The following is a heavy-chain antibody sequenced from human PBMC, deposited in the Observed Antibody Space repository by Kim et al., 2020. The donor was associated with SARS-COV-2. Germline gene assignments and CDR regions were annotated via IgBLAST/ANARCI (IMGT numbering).Heavy chain of an antibody. CDR3: ARTLYYYDSSGKNTGTGYYYYGMDV. Sequence: SGPTLVNPTQTLTLTCTFSGFSLSTSGMCVSWIRQPPGKALEWLARIDWDDDKYYSTSLKTRLTISKDTSKNQVVLTMTNMDPVDTATYYCARTLYYYDSSGKNTGTGYYYYGMDVWGQGTTVTVSS. CDR2: IDWDDDK. CDR1: GFSLSTSGMC. D-gene: IGHD3-22*01. J-gene: IGHJ6*02. V-gene: IGHV2-70*11.